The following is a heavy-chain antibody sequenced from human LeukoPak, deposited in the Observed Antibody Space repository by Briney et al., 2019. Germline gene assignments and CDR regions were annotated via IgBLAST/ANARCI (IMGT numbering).Heavy chain of an antibody. D-gene: IGHD2/OR15-2a*01. CDR3: AKDRMGAYFTIPDY. J-gene: IGHJ4*02. V-gene: IGHV3-9*01. CDR1: GFTFDDYA. CDR2: ISWNGDIK. Sequence: GGSLRLSCAASGFTFDDYAMHWVRQAPGKGLEWVSGISWNGDIKGYADSVKVRFTIARDNAQNSLYLQINSLRPEDTAFYSCAKDRMGAYFTIPDYWGQGTLVTVSS.